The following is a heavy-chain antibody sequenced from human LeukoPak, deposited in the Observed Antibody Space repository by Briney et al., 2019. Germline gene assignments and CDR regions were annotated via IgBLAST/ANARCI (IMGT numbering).Heavy chain of an antibody. V-gene: IGHV4-39*01. CDR1: GGSVSSTNYY. Sequence: SETLSLICTVSGGSVSSTNYYWGWIRQPPGKGLEWLGNIYYSGGTYYNPSLKSRVTMSVDTSKNQFSLKMSSVTAADTAVYYCARLSKGRYFDYIFDFWGQGALVTVSS. D-gene: IGHD3-9*01. CDR2: IYYSGGT. CDR3: ARLSKGRYFDYIFDF. J-gene: IGHJ4*02.